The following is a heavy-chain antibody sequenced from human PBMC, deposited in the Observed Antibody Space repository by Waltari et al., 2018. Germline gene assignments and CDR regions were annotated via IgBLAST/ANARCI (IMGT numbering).Heavy chain of an antibody. V-gene: IGHV4-34*01. Sequence: QVQLQQWGAGLLKPSETLSLTCAVYGGSFSGYYWSWIRQPPGKGREWIGEINHSGSTNYNPSLKSRVTISVDTSKNQFSRKLSSVTAADTAVYYCARAGRSYDYVWGSYRPYFDYWGQGTLVTVSS. CDR1: GGSFSGYY. D-gene: IGHD3-16*02. J-gene: IGHJ4*02. CDR2: INHSGST. CDR3: ARAGRSYDYVWGSYRPYFDY.